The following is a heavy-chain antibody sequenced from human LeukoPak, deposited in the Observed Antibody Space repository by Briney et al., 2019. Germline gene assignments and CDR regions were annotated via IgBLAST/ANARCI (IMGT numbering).Heavy chain of an antibody. J-gene: IGHJ6*02. V-gene: IGHV1-46*01. Sequence: ASVTVSCKASGYTFTSYYMHWVRQAPGQGLEWMGIINPSGGSTSYAQKFQGRVTMTRDTSTSTVYMELSSLRSEDTAVYYCAREPPDRDGMDVWGQGTTATVSS. CDR2: INPSGGST. CDR1: GYTFTSYY. CDR3: AREPPDRDGMDV. D-gene: IGHD1-14*01.